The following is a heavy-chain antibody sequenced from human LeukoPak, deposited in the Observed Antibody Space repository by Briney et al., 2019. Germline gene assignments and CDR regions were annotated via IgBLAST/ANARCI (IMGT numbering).Heavy chain of an antibody. D-gene: IGHD3-9*01. CDR3: ATYYHILTGYYIGDAFDI. CDR2: FYYRGRH. Sequence: SQTLSLTCVGSGGFLSSGLYSWRCLPQPPGKALVWLRYFYYRGRHYYNPSLKSGVTISVDRSKNQFSLKLRSVTAADTAVYYCATYYHILTGYYIGDAFDIWGQGTMVTVSS. J-gene: IGHJ3*02. CDR1: GGFLSSGLYS. V-gene: IGHV4-30-2*01.